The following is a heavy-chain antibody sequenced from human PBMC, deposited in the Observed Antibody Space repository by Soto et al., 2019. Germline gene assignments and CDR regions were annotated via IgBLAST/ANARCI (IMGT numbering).Heavy chain of an antibody. CDR3: AKAPILLWFGELSH. D-gene: IGHD3-10*01. Sequence: GGSLRLSCAASGFTFSSYAMSWVRQAPGKGLEWVSAISGSGGSTYYADSVKGRFTISRDNSENTLYLQMNSLRAEDTAAYYCAKAPILLWFGELSHWGQGTLVTVSS. CDR1: GFTFSSYA. J-gene: IGHJ4*02. V-gene: IGHV3-23*01. CDR2: ISGSGGST.